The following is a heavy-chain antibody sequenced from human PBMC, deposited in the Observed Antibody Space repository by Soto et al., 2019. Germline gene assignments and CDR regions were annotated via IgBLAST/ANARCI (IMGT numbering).Heavy chain of an antibody. CDR3: ANSYGDYVSY. Sequence: PSETLSLTCAVSGGSISSGGYSWSWIRQPPGKGLEWIGYIYHSGSTYYNPSLKSRVTISVDRSKNQFSLKLSSVTAADTAVYYCANSYGDYVSYWGQGTLVTVSS. CDR1: GGSISSGGYS. D-gene: IGHD4-17*01. CDR2: IYHSGST. J-gene: IGHJ4*02. V-gene: IGHV4-30-2*01.